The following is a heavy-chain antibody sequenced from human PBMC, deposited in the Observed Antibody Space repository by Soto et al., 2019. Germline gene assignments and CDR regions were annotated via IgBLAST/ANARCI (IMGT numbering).Heavy chain of an antibody. CDR3: ARDRSSWYGGDYYYGMDV. Sequence: SETLSLTCTVSGGTTRSYYWSWIRQPPGKGLEWIGYIYYSGSTNYNPSLKSRVTISVDTSKNQFSLKLSSVTAADTAVYYCARDRSSWYGGDYYYGMDVWGQGTTVTVSS. V-gene: IGHV4-59*01. D-gene: IGHD6-13*01. J-gene: IGHJ6*02. CDR1: GGTTRSYY. CDR2: IYYSGST.